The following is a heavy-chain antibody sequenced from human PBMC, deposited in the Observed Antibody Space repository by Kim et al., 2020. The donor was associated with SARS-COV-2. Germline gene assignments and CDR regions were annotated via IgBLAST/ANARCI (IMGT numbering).Heavy chain of an antibody. CDR3: AKDGRGFVVVPAAIDLDY. J-gene: IGHJ4*02. Sequence: KGRFTISRDNSKTTLYLQMNSLRAEDTAVYYCAKDGRGFVVVPAAIDLDYWGQGTLVTVSS. D-gene: IGHD2-2*01. V-gene: IGHV3-33*06.